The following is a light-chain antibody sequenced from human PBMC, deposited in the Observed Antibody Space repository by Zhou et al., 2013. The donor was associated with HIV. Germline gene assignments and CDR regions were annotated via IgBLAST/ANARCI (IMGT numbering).Light chain of an antibody. Sequence: DIQMTQSPSSLSASVGDRVTITCRASQSISRHLNWYQQKPGKAPKLLMYAASNLQSGVPSKFSGSGSGTHFTLTISSLQPEDFATYYCQQSDSRPKLRFGQGTKLE. V-gene: IGKV1-39*01. J-gene: IGKJ2*03. CDR1: QSISRH. CDR3: QQSDSRPKLR. CDR2: AAS.